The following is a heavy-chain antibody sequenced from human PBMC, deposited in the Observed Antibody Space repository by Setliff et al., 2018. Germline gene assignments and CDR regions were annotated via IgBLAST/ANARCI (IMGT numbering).Heavy chain of an antibody. CDR3: ARPYYDSRYAFDI. J-gene: IGHJ3*02. CDR1: GGTFSYYA. Sequence: GASVKVSCQASGGTFSYYAISWVRQAPGQGLEWMGGSIPMFGTPNYAQRFQGRVTITTDESTRTAYMELSSLRSEDTAVYYCARPYYDSRYAFDIWGQGTMVTVSS. CDR2: SIPMFGTP. V-gene: IGHV1-69*05. D-gene: IGHD3-22*01.